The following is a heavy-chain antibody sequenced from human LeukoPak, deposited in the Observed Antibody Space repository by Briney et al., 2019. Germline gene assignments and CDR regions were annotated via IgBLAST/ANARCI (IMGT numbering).Heavy chain of an antibody. Sequence: ASVKVSCKASGYTFTGYYIHWVRQAPGQGLEWMGWINPNSGGTNYAQKFQGRVTMTRDTSISTAYMELSRLRSDDTAVYYCARDWGDGYNFLLRSDYWGQGTLVTVSS. D-gene: IGHD5-24*01. V-gene: IGHV1-2*02. J-gene: IGHJ4*02. CDR2: INPNSGGT. CDR1: GYTFTGYY. CDR3: ARDWGDGYNFLLRSDY.